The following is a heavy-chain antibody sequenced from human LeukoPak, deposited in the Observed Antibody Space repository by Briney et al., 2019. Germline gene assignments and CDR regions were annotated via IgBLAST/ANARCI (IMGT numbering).Heavy chain of an antibody. J-gene: IGHJ4*02. CDR1: GFTFINYW. Sequence: PGGSLRLSCAASGFTFINYWMHWVRQAPGKGLVWVSRINSDGSTTDYAESVKGRFTISRDNAQNTLYLQMNSLRAEDTAVYFCVRLTAGTPFDYWGQGILVTVSS. CDR3: VRLTAGTPFDY. D-gene: IGHD7-27*01. V-gene: IGHV3-74*01. CDR2: INSDGSTT.